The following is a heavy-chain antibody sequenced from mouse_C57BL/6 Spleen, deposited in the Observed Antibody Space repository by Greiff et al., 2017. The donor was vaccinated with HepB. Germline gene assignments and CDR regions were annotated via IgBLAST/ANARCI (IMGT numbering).Heavy chain of an antibody. D-gene: IGHD2-14*01. CDR1: GYTFPSYW. V-gene: IGHV1-55*01. J-gene: IGHJ2*01. CDR3: ARTRVHPYHIGR. Sequence: QVQLQQPGAELVKPGASVKMSCKASGYTFPSYWITWVKRRPGQGLEWIGDIYPGSGSTNYNEKFKSKATLTVDTSSSTAYMQLSSLTSEDSAGYYCARTRVHPYHIGRWGQGTTLSVSS. CDR2: IYPGSGST.